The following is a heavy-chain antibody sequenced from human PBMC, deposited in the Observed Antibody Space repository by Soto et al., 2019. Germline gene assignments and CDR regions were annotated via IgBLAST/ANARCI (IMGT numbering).Heavy chain of an antibody. J-gene: IGHJ4*02. CDR3: ARVLRGAGYCFDY. CDR2: IYNSGST. V-gene: IGHV4-30-4*01. CDR1: GGSISSGDYS. D-gene: IGHD3-10*01. Sequence: NPSETLSLSCTVSGGSISSGDYSWNWIRQPPGKGLEWIGYIYNSGSTSYNPSLKSRVTLSVDTSKNQFSLMLSSVTAADTAVYYCARVLRGAGYCFDYWGQGTLVTVSS.